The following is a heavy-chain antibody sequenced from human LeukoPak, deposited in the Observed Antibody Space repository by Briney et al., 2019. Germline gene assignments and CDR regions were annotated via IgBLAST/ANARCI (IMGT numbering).Heavy chain of an antibody. CDR3: ARNPVTTNYFDY. V-gene: IGHV1-46*01. CDR2: INPSGGST. Sequence: ASVKVSCKASGYTFTSYYMHWVRQAPGQGLEWMGIINPSGGSTRYAQKFQGRVTMTRDTSTSTVYMELSSLRSEDTAVYYCARNPVTTNYFDYWGQGTLVTVSS. D-gene: IGHD4-17*01. J-gene: IGHJ4*02. CDR1: GYTFTSYY.